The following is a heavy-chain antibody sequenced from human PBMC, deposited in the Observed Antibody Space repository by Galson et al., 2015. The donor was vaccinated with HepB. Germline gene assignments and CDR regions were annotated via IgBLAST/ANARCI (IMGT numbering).Heavy chain of an antibody. Sequence: SLRLSCAASGFTFSSYWMNWVRQAPGKGLEWVAHINQDGSPKYYVDSVKGRFTISRDNAKDPVYLQLDSLRAEDTAVYYCARRISLVRGIITKPDYYYGMDVWGQGTTVTVAS. J-gene: IGHJ6*02. CDR2: INQDGSPK. CDR3: ARRISLVRGIITKPDYYYGMDV. D-gene: IGHD3-10*01. V-gene: IGHV3-7*03. CDR1: GFTFSSYW.